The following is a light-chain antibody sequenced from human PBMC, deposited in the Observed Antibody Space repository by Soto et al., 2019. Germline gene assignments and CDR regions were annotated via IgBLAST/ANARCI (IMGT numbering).Light chain of an antibody. CDR2: QAS. Sequence: DVVMTQSPLSLPVTLGQPASISCRSGQSLVYTDGNSYLHWFQQRPGQSPRRLIYQASKRESGVPDRFSGSGSATDLPLKITRVEVEDVGIYCCMQATHWPFTLGQGTKLEIK. J-gene: IGKJ2*01. CDR1: QSLVYTDGNSY. V-gene: IGKV2-30*01. CDR3: MQATHWPFT.